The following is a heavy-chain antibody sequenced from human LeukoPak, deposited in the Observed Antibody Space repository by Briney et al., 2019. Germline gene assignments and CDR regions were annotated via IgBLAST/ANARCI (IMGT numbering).Heavy chain of an antibody. CDR3: ARFISLGA. CDR2: ISHSGTYT. CDR1: GFTFTNYA. J-gene: IGHJ4*02. D-gene: IGHD3-16*01. Sequence: GGSLRLSCAASGFTFTNYAMTWVRLAPGKGLEWVSAISHSGTYTHYADSVKGRFTISRDNSKNTLYLQMDSLRAEDTAVYYCARFISLGAWGQGTLVTVSS. V-gene: IGHV3-23*01.